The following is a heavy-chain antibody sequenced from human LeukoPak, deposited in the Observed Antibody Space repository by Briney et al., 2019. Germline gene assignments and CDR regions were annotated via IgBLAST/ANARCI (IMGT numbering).Heavy chain of an antibody. CDR2: INPYSGGT. V-gene: IGHV1-2*02. CDR1: GYSFTGYY. CDR3: ARDGAGIFDNDDSSLYYLQY. J-gene: IGHJ4*02. D-gene: IGHD3-22*01. Sequence: ASVKVSCKASGYSFTGYYIFWVRQAPGQGLEWMGWINPYSGGTSSAQKFQGRVTMSSDTSISTAYMELSRLRSDDTAVFYCARDGAGIFDNDDSSLYYLQYWGQGSLVTVSS.